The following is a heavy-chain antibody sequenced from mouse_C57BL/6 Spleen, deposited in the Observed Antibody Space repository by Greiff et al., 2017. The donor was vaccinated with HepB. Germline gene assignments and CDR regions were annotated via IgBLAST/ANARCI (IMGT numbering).Heavy chain of an antibody. CDR3: ARRELWLRHFDY. Sequence: EVQLQQSGPELVKPGASVKISCKASGYTFTDYYMNWVKQSHGKSLEWIGDINPNNGGTSYNQKFKGKATLTVDKSSSTAYMELRSLTSEDSAVYYCARRELWLRHFDYWGQGTTLTVSS. CDR1: GYTFTDYY. V-gene: IGHV1-26*01. D-gene: IGHD2-2*01. CDR2: INPNNGGT. J-gene: IGHJ2*01.